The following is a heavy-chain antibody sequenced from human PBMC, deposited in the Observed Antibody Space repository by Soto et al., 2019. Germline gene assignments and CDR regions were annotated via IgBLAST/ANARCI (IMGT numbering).Heavy chain of an antibody. Sequence: ASVKVSCKASGGTFSSYTISWVRQAPGQGLERMGRIIPILGIANYAQKFQGRVTITADKSTSTAYMELSSLRSEDTAVYYCAVEVVPAEGWFDPWGQGTLVTVSS. V-gene: IGHV1-69*02. CDR2: IIPILGIA. J-gene: IGHJ5*02. D-gene: IGHD2-2*01. CDR1: GGTFSSYT. CDR3: AVEVVPAEGWFDP.